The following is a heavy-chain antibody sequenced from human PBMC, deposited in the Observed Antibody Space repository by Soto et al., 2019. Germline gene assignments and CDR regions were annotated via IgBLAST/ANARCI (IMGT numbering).Heavy chain of an antibody. Sequence: SETLSITCTVSGVSIGSYYRSWIRQPPGKGLEWIGYIDYSGSTNYNPSLKSRLTISVDTSKNPFSLRLNSVTAADTVLYYCGVVHLPIDYWGEGTLV. CDR2: IDYSGST. CDR1: GVSIGSYY. D-gene: IGHD2-8*01. J-gene: IGHJ4*02. CDR3: GVVHLPIDY. V-gene: IGHV4-59*01.